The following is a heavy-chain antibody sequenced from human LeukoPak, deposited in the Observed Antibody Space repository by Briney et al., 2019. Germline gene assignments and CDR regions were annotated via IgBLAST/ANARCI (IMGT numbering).Heavy chain of an antibody. Sequence: PGGSLRLSCAASGFTFSSYSMNWVRQAPGKGLEWVSSISSSSSYIYYADSVKGRFTISRDNVKNSLYLQMNSLRAEDTAVYYCARGRRGVAATMDVWGKGTTVTVSS. D-gene: IGHD6-13*01. J-gene: IGHJ6*03. CDR1: GFTFSSYS. V-gene: IGHV3-21*01. CDR2: ISSSSSYI. CDR3: ARGRRGVAATMDV.